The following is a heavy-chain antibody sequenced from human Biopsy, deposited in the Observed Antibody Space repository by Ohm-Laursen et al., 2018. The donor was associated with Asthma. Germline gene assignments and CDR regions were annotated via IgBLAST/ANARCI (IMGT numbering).Heavy chain of an antibody. CDR2: LSFDGSNK. V-gene: IGHV3-30*18. CDR1: GFSFSNYG. Sequence: SLRLSCAASGFSFSNYGMHWVRQAPGKGLERVAVLSFDGSNKDFADSVKGRFTISRDNSRNTLHLEMNSLRAEDTAVYYCAKDVFPGWELRRGPDYWGQGTLVTVSS. CDR3: AKDVFPGWELRRGPDY. J-gene: IGHJ4*02. D-gene: IGHD1-26*01.